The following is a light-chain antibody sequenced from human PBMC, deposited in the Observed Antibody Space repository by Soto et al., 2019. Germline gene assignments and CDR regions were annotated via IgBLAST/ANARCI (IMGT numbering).Light chain of an antibody. Sequence: QSVLTQEASVSGTVGQKVTLSCTGNSNNVGGYAVGWCQQISHGAPKAVMFGSSLPSGIPDRFSGSKSGTTASLSISGLYLEDEAHYYYSTWDYTLIGWVLGGGTKLTVL. J-gene: IGLJ3*02. V-gene: IGLV1-36*01. CDR2: GS. CDR1: SNNVGGYA. CDR3: STWDYTLIGWV.